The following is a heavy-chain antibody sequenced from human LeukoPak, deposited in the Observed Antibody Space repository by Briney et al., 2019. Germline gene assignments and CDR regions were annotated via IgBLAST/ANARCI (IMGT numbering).Heavy chain of an antibody. CDR3: ARDRTSRFVDY. V-gene: IGHV3-33*01. J-gene: IGHJ4*02. CDR1: GFTFSNHG. D-gene: IGHD2-2*01. Sequence: GKSLRLSCATSGFTFSNHGMHWVRQTPGKGLEWVAVIWYDGSNKYYADSVKGRFTISRDNSKNTLYLQMDSLRAEDTAVYFCARDRTSRFVDYWGQGTLVTVSS. CDR2: IWYDGSNK.